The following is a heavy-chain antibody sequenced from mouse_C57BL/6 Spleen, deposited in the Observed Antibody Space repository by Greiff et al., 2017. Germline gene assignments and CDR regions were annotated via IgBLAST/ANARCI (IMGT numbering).Heavy chain of an antibody. Sequence: EVKVVESGGGLVKPGGSLKLSCAASGFTFSSYTMSWVRQTPEKRLEWVATISGGGGNTYYPDSVKGRFTISRDNAKNTLYLQMSSLRSEDTALYYCARRLRYYFDYWGQGTTLTVSS. CDR2: ISGGGGNT. CDR3: ARRLRYYFDY. V-gene: IGHV5-9*01. CDR1: GFTFSSYT. J-gene: IGHJ2*01.